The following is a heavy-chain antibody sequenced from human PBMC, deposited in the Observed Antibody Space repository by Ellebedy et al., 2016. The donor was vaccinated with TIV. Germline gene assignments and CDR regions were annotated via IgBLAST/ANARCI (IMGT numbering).Heavy chain of an antibody. D-gene: IGHD3/OR15-3a*01. CDR3: ARNLVIFTFEKWYFDL. Sequence: SETLSLTCTVSGGSISSSTYYWGWIRQPPGTGLEWIGTIYNSGSTYYNPSLKSRVTISVDTSTNQFSLKLSSVTAADTAVYYCARNLVIFTFEKWYFDLWGRGTLVTVSS. J-gene: IGHJ2*01. CDR2: IYNSGST. CDR1: GGSISSSTYY. V-gene: IGHV4-39*01.